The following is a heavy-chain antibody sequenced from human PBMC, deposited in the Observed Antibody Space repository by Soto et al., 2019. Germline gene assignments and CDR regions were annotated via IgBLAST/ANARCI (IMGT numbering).Heavy chain of an antibody. CDR1: GGTFSSYA. CDR3: ARRGIAARVYSWFDT. J-gene: IGHJ5*02. CDR2: IIPIFGTA. Sequence: QVQLVQSGAEVKKPGSSVKVSCKASGGTFSSYAISWVRQAPGQGLEWMGGIIPIFGTANYAQKFQGRVTISADDCTRTASMELSSLRSEDTAVYYCARRGIAARVYSWFDTWGQGPLVNVS. D-gene: IGHD6-6*01. V-gene: IGHV1-69*01.